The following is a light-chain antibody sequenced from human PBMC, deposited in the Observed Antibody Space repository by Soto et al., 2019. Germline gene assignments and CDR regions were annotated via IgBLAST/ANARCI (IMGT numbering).Light chain of an antibody. J-gene: IGKJ1*01. V-gene: IGKV3-15*01. CDR2: GAS. CDR3: QHYNNWTWT. Sequence: TGMTQSPATLSVTPGERDTLSCRASQSVSSNLAWYQQKPGQAPRLLIYGASTRATAIPASFSGSGSGTDCTLTISSLQSEDFAVYYCQHYNNWTWTFAQGT. CDR1: QSVSSN.